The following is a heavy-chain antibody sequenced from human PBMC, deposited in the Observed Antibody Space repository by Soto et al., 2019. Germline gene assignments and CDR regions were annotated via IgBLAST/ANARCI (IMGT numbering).Heavy chain of an antibody. V-gene: IGHV1-18*01. J-gene: IGHJ3*02. CDR2: ISPFHGKT. CDR1: GGTFSSYT. D-gene: IGHD4-17*01. Sequence: ASVTVSCKASGGTFSSYTISWVRQAPGQGLEWMGWISPFHGKTNYAQKLQGRVTMTTDTSTSTAYMELRSLRSDDTAVYYCARNDYGDYDDALDIWGQGTMVTVSS. CDR3: ARNDYGDYDDALDI.